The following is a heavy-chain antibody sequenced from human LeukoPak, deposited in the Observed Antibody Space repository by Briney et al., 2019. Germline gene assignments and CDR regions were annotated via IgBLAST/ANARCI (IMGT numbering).Heavy chain of an antibody. CDR2: ISYDGSNK. CDR3: ASSGWY. V-gene: IGHV3-30*04. CDR1: GFTFSSYA. Sequence: AGGPLRLSCAASGFTFSSYAMHWVRQAPGKGLEWVAVISYDGSNKYYADSVKGRFTISRDNSKNTLYLQMNSLRAEDTAVYYCASSGWYWGQGTLVTVSS. D-gene: IGHD6-19*01. J-gene: IGHJ4*02.